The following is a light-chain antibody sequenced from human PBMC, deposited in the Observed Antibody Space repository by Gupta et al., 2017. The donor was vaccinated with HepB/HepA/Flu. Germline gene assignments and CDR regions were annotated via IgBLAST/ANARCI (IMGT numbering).Light chain of an antibody. CDR3: QQYNDYLT. CDR2: KAS. V-gene: IGKV1-5*03. CDR1: QTVNSW. J-gene: IGKJ1*01. Sequence: DIQMTQSPSTLSASIGDRVIITCRASQTVNSWLAWYQQKPGKAPKLLIYKASTVESGVPSRFSGSGSGTEFTLTISSLQPDDFATYFCQQYNDYLTFGQGTKVEFK.